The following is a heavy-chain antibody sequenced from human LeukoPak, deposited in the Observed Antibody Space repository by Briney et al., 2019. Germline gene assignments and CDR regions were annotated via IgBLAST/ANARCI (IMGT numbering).Heavy chain of an antibody. D-gene: IGHD2-15*01. V-gene: IGHV3-30*04. J-gene: IGHJ6*01. CDR1: GFTFSSYA. CDR2: ISYDGSNK. Sequence: PARSLRLSCAASGFTFSSYAMHWVRQAPGKGLERVAVISYDGSNKYYADSVKGRFTISRDNSKNTLYLQMNSLRAKDTAVYYCARGSEGYCSGGGCYYGIDVWGQGTTVTVSS. CDR3: ARGSEGYCSGGGCYYGIDV.